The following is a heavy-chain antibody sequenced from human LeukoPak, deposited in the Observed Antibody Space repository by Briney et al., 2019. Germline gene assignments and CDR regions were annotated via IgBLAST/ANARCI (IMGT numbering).Heavy chain of an antibody. CDR3: AKLPVAGLYFDY. D-gene: IGHD6-19*01. CDR1: GFTFSSYG. J-gene: IGHJ4*02. CDR2: ISSGGGST. Sequence: PGGSLRLSCAASGFTFSSYGTSWVRQAPGKGLEWISAISSGGGSTYYIDSVKGRFTISRDNSKNTLFLQVDSLRVEDTAVYYCAKLPVAGLYFDYWGQGTQVTVSP. V-gene: IGHV3-23*01.